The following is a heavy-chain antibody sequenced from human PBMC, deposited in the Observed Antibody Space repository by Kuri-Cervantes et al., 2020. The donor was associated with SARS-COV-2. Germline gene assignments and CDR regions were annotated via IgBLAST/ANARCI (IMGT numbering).Heavy chain of an antibody. D-gene: IGHD3-22*01. CDR3: ARLYDSSGAFDI. Sequence: KVSCKASGYTFTSYWIGWVRQMPGKGLEWMGIIYPGDSDTRYSPSFQGQVTISADKSISTAYQQWSSLKASDTAMYYCARLYDSSGAFDIWGQGTMVTVSS. CDR1: GYTFTSYW. CDR2: IYPGDSDT. V-gene: IGHV5-51*01. J-gene: IGHJ3*02.